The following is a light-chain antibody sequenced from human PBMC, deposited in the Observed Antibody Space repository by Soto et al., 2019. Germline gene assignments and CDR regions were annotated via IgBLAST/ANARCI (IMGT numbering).Light chain of an antibody. CDR3: QRYGSSST. Sequence: DIVLTQSPVTLSLSPGEGATLSCRASQSVSSSYLAWYQQKPGQAPRLLIYGTSSRATGIPDRFSGSGSGTEFTLTISRLEPEDFAVYFCQRYGSSSTFGQGTKVDIK. V-gene: IGKV3-20*01. CDR2: GTS. CDR1: QSVSSSY. J-gene: IGKJ1*01.